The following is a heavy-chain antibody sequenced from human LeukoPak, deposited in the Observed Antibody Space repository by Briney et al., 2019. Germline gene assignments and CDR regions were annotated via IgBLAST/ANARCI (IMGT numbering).Heavy chain of an antibody. CDR2: INPNSGGT. CDR3: ARGGYGDYLYYFDY. D-gene: IGHD4-17*01. CDR1: GYTFTGYY. Sequence: ASVKVSCKASGYTFTGYYMHWVRQAPGQGLEWMGRINPNSGGTNYAQKFQGRVTMTRDTFISTAYMELSRLRSDDTAVYYCARGGYGDYLYYFDYWGQGTLVTVSS. V-gene: IGHV1-2*06. J-gene: IGHJ4*02.